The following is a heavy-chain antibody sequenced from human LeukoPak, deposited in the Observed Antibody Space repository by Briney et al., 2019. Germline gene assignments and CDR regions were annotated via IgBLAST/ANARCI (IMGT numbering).Heavy chain of an antibody. D-gene: IGHD5-18*01. CDR3: ARVAGYSYNFYFVY. J-gene: IGHJ4*02. CDR2: IYFGGTT. CDR1: GFTVSSNY. V-gene: IGHV3-53*01. Sequence: GGSLRLSCAASGFTVSSNYMTWVRQAPGQGLEWVSVIYFGGTTYYADSVKGRFTISRDNARNSLYLQMNSLRAEDTALYYCARVAGYSYNFYFVYWGQGTLVTVSS.